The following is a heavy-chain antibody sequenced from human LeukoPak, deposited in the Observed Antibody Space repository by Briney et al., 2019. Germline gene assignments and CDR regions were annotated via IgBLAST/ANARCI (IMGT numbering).Heavy chain of an antibody. J-gene: IGHJ5*02. CDR3: ARDKIAAAGTRSLWFDP. CDR1: GGSISSGGYY. D-gene: IGHD6-13*01. V-gene: IGHV4-30-2*01. CDR2: IYHSGST. Sequence: PSETLSLTCTVSGGSISSGGYYWSWIRQPPGKGLEWIGYIYHSGSTYYNPSLKSRVTISVDRSKNQFSLKLSSVTAADTAVYYCARDKIAAAGTRSLWFDPWGQGTLVTVSS.